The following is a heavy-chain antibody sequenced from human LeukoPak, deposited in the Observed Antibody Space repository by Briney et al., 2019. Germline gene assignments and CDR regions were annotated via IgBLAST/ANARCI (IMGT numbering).Heavy chain of an antibody. D-gene: IGHD6-13*01. CDR2: ISGGGVTT. Sequence: PGGSLRLSCVGSGFTSIAYALTWARQAPGKGLEWVSGISGGGVTTYYADSVKGRFTISRDNAKNTLYLQMNSLRAEDTAVYYCTRDGFQLVPFDYWGQGTLVTVSS. CDR1: GFTSIAYA. CDR3: TRDGFQLVPFDY. V-gene: IGHV3-23*01. J-gene: IGHJ4*02.